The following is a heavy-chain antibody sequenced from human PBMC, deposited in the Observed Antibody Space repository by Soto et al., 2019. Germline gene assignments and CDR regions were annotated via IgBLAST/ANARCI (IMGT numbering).Heavy chain of an antibody. Sequence: QLQLQESGPGLVKPSETLSLTCTVSGGSISSSSYYWGWIRQPPGKGLEWIGSIYYSGSTYYNPSRKSRVTISVDTSKNQFSLTLSSVTAADTAVYYCARRGHGDLGYWGQGTLVTVSS. D-gene: IGHD4-17*01. CDR3: ARRGHGDLGY. J-gene: IGHJ1*01. CDR2: IYYSGST. V-gene: IGHV4-39*01. CDR1: GGSISSSSYY.